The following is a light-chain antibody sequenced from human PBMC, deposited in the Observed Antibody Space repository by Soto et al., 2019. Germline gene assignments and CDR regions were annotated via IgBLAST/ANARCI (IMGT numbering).Light chain of an antibody. CDR1: NIGSKS. CDR2: YDS. J-gene: IGLJ2*01. CDR3: QVWDSSSDHVV. Sequence: SYELTQPPSVSVAAGKTARITCGGNNIGSKSVHWYQQKPGQAPVLVIYYDSDRPSGIPERFSGSNSGNTATLTISRVEAGDEADYYCQVWDSSSDHVVFCGGTKLTVL. V-gene: IGLV3-21*04.